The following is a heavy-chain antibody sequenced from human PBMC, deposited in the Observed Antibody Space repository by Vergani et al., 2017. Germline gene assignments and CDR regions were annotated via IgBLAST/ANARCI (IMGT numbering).Heavy chain of an antibody. CDR1: GFTFSSYE. V-gene: IGHV3-48*03. J-gene: IGHJ4*02. Sequence: EVQLVESGGGLVQPGGSLRLSCAASGFTFSSYEMNWVRQAPGKGLEWVSDISSSGSTIYYADSVKGRFTISRDYSKNSLYLQMNSLRAEDTAVYYCARVVPAAYKYFDYWGQGTLVTVSS. D-gene: IGHD2-2*01. CDR3: ARVVPAAYKYFDY. CDR2: ISSSGSTI.